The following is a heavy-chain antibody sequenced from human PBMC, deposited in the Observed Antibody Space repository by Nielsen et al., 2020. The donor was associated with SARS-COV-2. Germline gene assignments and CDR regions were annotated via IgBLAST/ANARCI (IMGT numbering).Heavy chain of an antibody. CDR1: GGSISSSSYY. J-gene: IGHJ6*02. D-gene: IGHD6-6*01. Sequence: SETLSLTCTVSGGSISSSSYYWSWIRQPPGKGLEWIGEINHSGSTNYNPSLKSRVTISVDTSKNQFSLKLSSVTAADTAVYYCAGSPSIADYYYGMDVWGQGTTVTVSS. CDR2: INHSGST. V-gene: IGHV4-39*07. CDR3: AGSPSIADYYYGMDV.